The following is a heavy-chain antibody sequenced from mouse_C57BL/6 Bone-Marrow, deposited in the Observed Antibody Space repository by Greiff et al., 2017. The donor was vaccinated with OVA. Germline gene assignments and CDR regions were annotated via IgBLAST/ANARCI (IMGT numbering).Heavy chain of an antibody. CDR3: AKMDGYYPAWFAY. V-gene: IGHV2-5*01. J-gene: IGHJ3*01. D-gene: IGHD2-3*01. Sequence: VKLMESGPGLVQPSQSLSITCTVSGFSLTSYGVHWVRQSPGKGLEWLGVIWRGGSTDYNAAFMSRLSITKDNSKSQVFFKMNSLQADDTAIYYCAKMDGYYPAWFAYWGQGTLVTVSA. CDR2: IWRGGST. CDR1: GFSLTSYG.